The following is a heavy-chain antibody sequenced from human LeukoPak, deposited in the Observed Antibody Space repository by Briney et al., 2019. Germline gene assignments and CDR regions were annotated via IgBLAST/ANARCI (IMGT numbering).Heavy chain of an antibody. CDR1: GFTFSSYS. CDR3: AREVGASEFDY. CDR2: ISSSSSTI. J-gene: IGHJ4*02. V-gene: IGHV3-48*04. Sequence: GGSLRLSCAASGFTFSSYSMNWVRQAPGKGPEWVSYISSSSSTIYYADSVKGRFTISRDNAKNSLYLQMNSLRAEDTAVYYCAREVGASEFDYWGQGTLVTVSS. D-gene: IGHD1-26*01.